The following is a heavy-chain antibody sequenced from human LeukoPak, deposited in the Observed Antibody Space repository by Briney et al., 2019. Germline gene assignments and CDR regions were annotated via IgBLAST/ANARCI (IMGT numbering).Heavy chain of an antibody. J-gene: IGHJ4*02. CDR3: ARARQVPDY. V-gene: IGHV3-7*01. CDR2: IKQDGSAQ. CDR1: GFTFSRYW. D-gene: IGHD6-19*01. Sequence: GGSLRLSCAASGFTFSRYWMNWVRQAPGKGLEWVANIKQDGSAQNYVDSVKGRFTISRDNAKNTLYLQMNSLRAEDTAVYYCARARQVPDYWGQGTLVTVSS.